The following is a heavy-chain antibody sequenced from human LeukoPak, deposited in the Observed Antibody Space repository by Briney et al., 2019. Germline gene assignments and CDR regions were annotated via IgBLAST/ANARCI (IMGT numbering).Heavy chain of an antibody. CDR1: GGSISSYY. CDR2: IYYSGST. Sequence: PSETLSLTCTVSGGSISSYYWSWIRQPPGKGLEWIGYIYYSGSTNYNPSLKSRVTISVDTSKNQFSLKLSSVTAADTAVYYCARVSSPYGDYVGGWFDPWGQGTLVTVSS. CDR3: ARVSSPYGDYVGGWFDP. V-gene: IGHV4-59*01. D-gene: IGHD4-17*01. J-gene: IGHJ5*02.